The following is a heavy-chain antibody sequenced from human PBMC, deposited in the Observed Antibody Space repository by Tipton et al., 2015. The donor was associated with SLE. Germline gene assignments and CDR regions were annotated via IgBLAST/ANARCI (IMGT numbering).Heavy chain of an antibody. CDR3: AGHRGYFTVSDYIDY. V-gene: IGHV4-39*07. CDR1: GGSISSSGYY. Sequence: TLSLTCTVSGGSISSSGYYWGWIRQPPGKGLEWIGNIYYSGSTYCTPSLKSRATISVDTSKNQFSLKVRSVTAADTAVYYCAGHRGYFTVSDYIDYWGQGALVTVSS. D-gene: IGHD3-10*01. CDR2: IYYSGST. J-gene: IGHJ4*02.